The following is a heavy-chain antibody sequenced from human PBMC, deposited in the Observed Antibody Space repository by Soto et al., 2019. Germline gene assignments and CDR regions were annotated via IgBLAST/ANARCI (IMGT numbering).Heavy chain of an antibody. J-gene: IGHJ6*02. CDR2: IGTAGDT. D-gene: IGHD3-3*01. CDR1: GFTFSSYD. V-gene: IGHV3-13*01. Sequence: GGSLRLSCAASGFTFSSYDMHWVRQATGKGLEWVSAIGTAGDTYYPGSVKGRFTISRENAKNSLYLQMNSLRAEDTAVYYCARGSVSSGMDVWGQGTTVTVSS. CDR3: ARGSVSSGMDV.